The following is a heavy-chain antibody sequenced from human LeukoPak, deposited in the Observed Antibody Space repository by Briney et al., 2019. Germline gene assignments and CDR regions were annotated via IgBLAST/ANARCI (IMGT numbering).Heavy chain of an antibody. CDR1: GYTFTSYA. CDR3: AGDSSSTYYYYYGMDV. Sequence: ASVKVSCKASGYTFTSYAMNWVRQAPGQGLEFMGWINTNTGNPTYAQGFTGRFVFSLDTSVSTAYLQISSLKAEDTAVYYCAGDSSSTYYYYYGMDVWGQGTTVTVSS. D-gene: IGHD6-6*01. CDR2: INTNTGNP. J-gene: IGHJ6*02. V-gene: IGHV7-4-1*02.